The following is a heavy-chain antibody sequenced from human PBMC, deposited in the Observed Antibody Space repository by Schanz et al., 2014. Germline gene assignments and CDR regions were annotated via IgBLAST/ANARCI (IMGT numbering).Heavy chain of an antibody. Sequence: EVHLVESGGGLVQPGGSLRLSCAASGFNFITFAMSWVRQAPGKGPEWVSAIGGDASRTYYADSVKGRFTISRDNSKSTRYLKRNTLRADDTAVYYWARAPPLVRGIAGWFGPWGQGSLVTVSS. V-gene: IGHV3-23*04. CDR3: ARAPPLVRGIAGWFGP. CDR2: IGGDASRT. J-gene: IGHJ5*02. D-gene: IGHD3-10*01. CDR1: GFNFITFA.